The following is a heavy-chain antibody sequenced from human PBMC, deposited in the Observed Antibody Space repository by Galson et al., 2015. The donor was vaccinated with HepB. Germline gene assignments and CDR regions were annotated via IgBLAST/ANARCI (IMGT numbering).Heavy chain of an antibody. V-gene: IGHV1-18*01. J-gene: IGHJ4*02. CDR2: ISAYNGNT. D-gene: IGHD4-23*01. CDR1: GYTFTSYG. Sequence: SVKVSCKASGYTFTSYGISWVRQAPGQGLEWMGWISAYNGNTNYAQKLQGRVTMTTGTSTSTAYMELRSLRSDDTAVYYCARDRTTVVGSPPYYRGQGTLVTVSS. CDR3: ARDRTTVVGSPPYY.